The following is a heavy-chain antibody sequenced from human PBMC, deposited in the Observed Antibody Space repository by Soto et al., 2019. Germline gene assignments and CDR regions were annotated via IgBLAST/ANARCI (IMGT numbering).Heavy chain of an antibody. CDR3: ASRPYSSSWSHYYYYGMDV. CDR1: GGTFSSYR. J-gene: IGHJ6*02. Sequence: SVKVSCKASGGTFSSYRINWVRQAPGQGLEWVGGIVPIYRTADYAQKFQGRVTITADESARTSYMELSSLRSEDTAVYYCASRPYSSSWSHYYYYGMDVWGQGTTVTVSS. CDR2: IVPIYRTA. D-gene: IGHD6-13*01. V-gene: IGHV1-69*13.